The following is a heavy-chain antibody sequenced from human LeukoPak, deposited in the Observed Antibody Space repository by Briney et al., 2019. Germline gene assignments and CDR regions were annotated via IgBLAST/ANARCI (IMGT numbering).Heavy chain of an antibody. D-gene: IGHD1-26*01. V-gene: IGHV4-39*01. CDR2: IYYSGST. CDR3: ARRHSGSYYRGAFDI. Sequence: SETLSLTCTVSGGSISSSSYYWGWIRQPPGKGLVWIGSIYYSGSTYYNPSLKSRVTISVDTSKNQFSLKLSSVTAADTAVYYCARRHSGSYYRGAFDIWGQGTMVTVSS. CDR1: GGSISSSSYY. J-gene: IGHJ3*02.